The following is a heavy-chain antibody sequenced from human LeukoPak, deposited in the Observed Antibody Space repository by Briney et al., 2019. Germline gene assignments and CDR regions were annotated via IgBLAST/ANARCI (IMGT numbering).Heavy chain of an antibody. V-gene: IGHV3-23*01. Sequence: GGSLRLSCAASGFTFSSYAMSWVRQAPGKGLEWVSAISGSGGSTYYADSVKGRFTISRDNSKNTLYLQMNSLRADDTAVYYCAKHFASLWFNDYWGQGTLVTVSS. J-gene: IGHJ4*02. CDR2: ISGSGGST. CDR3: AKHFASLWFNDY. D-gene: IGHD2-21*01. CDR1: GFTFSSYA.